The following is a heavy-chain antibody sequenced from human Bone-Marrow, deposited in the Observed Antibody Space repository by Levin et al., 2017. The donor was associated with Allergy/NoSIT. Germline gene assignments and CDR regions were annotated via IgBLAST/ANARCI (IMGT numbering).Heavy chain of an antibody. Sequence: SQTLSLTCTVSGGSISSYYWSWIRQPPGKGLEWIGYIYYSGSTNYNPSLRSRVTISVDTSKNQFSLRLSSLTAADTAVYYCARGGAGMAAGLNYWGQGTLVTVS. J-gene: IGHJ4*02. D-gene: IGHD6-13*01. CDR3: ARGGAGMAAGLNY. CDR1: GGSISSYY. V-gene: IGHV4-59*01. CDR2: IYYSGST.